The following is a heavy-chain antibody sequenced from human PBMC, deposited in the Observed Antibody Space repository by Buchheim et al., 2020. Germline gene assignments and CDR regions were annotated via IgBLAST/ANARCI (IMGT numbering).Heavy chain of an antibody. Sequence: QLQLQESGPGLVKPSETLSLTCTVSGGSISSSSYYWGWIRQPPGKGLEWIGSIYYSGSTYYNPSLKSRVTITVDTSKNQFSLKLSSVTAADTAVYYCARQDGDYVHWFDPWGQGTL. V-gene: IGHV4-39*01. D-gene: IGHD4-17*01. CDR2: IYYSGST. J-gene: IGHJ5*02. CDR1: GGSISSSSYY. CDR3: ARQDGDYVHWFDP.